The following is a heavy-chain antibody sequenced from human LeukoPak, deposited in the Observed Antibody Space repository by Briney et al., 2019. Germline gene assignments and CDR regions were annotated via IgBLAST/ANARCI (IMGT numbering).Heavy chain of an antibody. D-gene: IGHD6-19*01. CDR2: IIPILGIA. CDR3: ANGIAVAGRDAFDI. J-gene: IGHJ3*02. V-gene: IGHV1-69*04. Sequence: SVKVSCKASGGTFSSYAISWVRQAPGQGREWMGRIIPILGIANYAQKFQGRVTITADKSTSTAYMELSGLRSEDTAVYYCANGIAVAGRDAFDIWGDGTMVTVCS. CDR1: GGTFSSYA.